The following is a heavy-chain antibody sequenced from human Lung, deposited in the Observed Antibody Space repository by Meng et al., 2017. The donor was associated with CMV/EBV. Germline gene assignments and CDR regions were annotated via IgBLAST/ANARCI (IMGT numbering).Heavy chain of an antibody. D-gene: IGHD2-21*01. CDR1: GFTFSDYY. Sequence: GXXRLSCAASGFTFSDYYMSWIRQAPGKGLEWVSYISSSGSTIYYADSVKGRFTISRDNAKNSLYLQMNSLRAEDTAVFYCARDRCGGDCYLHDYWGQGXLVTVSS. V-gene: IGHV3-11*01. CDR2: ISSSGSTI. CDR3: ARDRCGGDCYLHDY. J-gene: IGHJ4*02.